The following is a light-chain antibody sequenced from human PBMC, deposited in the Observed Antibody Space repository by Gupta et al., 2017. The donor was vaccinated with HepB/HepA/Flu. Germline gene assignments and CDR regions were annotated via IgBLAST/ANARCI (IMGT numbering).Light chain of an antibody. J-gene: IGKJ5*01. CDR1: HSVASTS. CDR3: QHDGRSPLT. CDR2: GSS. V-gene: IGKV3-20*01. Sequence: EIVLTQSPGTLSLSPGERATLSCRASHSVASTSLAWYQQGPGQAPRLLMYGSSNRATGIPDRFSGSGSGTEFTLTISRLEPEDFAVYYCQHDGRSPLTFGQGTLLDNK.